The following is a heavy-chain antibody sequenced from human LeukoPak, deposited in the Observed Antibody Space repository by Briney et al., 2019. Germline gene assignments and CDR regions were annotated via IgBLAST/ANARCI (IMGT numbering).Heavy chain of an antibody. V-gene: IGHV4-34*01. Sequence: SETLSLTCAVYGGSFSGYYWSWIRQPPGKGLEWIGEINHSGSTNYNPSLKSRVTISVDTSKNQFSLKLSSVTAADTAVYYCAVAGYYDFWSGYYTGALDYWGQGILVTVSS. CDR2: INHSGST. J-gene: IGHJ4*02. D-gene: IGHD3-3*01. CDR3: AVAGYYDFWSGYYTGALDY. CDR1: GGSFSGYY.